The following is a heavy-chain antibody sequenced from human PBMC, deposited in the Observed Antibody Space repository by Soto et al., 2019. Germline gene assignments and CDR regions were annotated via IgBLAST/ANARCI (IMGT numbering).Heavy chain of an antibody. CDR1: GFTFSSYS. CDR2: ISSSSSYI. J-gene: IGHJ4*02. CDR3: ARSSPYYYDSNGYYHFDY. Sequence: AGGSLRLSCAPSGFTFSSYSMNWVRQAPGKGLEWVSSISSSSSYIYYADSVKGRFTIPRDNAKNSLYLQMNSLRAEDTVVYYCARSSPYYYDSNGYYHFDYWGQGSLVLVSS. V-gene: IGHV3-21*01. D-gene: IGHD3-22*01.